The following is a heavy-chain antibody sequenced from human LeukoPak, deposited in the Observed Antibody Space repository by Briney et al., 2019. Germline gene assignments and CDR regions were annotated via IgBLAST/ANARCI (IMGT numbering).Heavy chain of an antibody. D-gene: IGHD2-15*01. CDR3: ARDLEVVAATGGFDY. J-gene: IGHJ4*02. V-gene: IGHV3-21*01. CDR2: ISSNSNI. CDR1: GFTFSSYS. Sequence: GGSLRLSCAASGFTFSSYSMNWVRQAPGKGLEWVSSISSNSNIYYADSVKGRFTISRDNAKNSLYLQMNSLRAEDTAVYYCARDLEVVAATGGFDYWGQGTLVTVSS.